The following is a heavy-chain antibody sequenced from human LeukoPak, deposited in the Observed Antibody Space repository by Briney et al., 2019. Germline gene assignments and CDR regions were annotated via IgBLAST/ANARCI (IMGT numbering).Heavy chain of an antibody. J-gene: IGHJ4*02. Sequence: SETLSLTCTVSGGSISSSSYYWGWIRQPPGKGLEWIGSIYYSGSTYYNPSLKSQVTISVDTSKNQFSLKLSSVTAADTAVYYCARTPTMVRGVIIRGGEIDYWGQGTLVTVSS. CDR1: GGSISSSSYY. CDR3: ARTPTMVRGVIIRGGEIDY. V-gene: IGHV4-39*01. D-gene: IGHD3-10*01. CDR2: IYYSGST.